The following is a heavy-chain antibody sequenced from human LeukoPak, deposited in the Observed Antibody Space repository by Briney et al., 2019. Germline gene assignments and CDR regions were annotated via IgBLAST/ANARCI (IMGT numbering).Heavy chain of an antibody. D-gene: IGHD5-18*01. J-gene: IGHJ4*02. Sequence: ASETLSLTCTVSGGSISSYYWSWIRQPPGKGLEWIGSIYYSGSTYYNPSLKSRVTISVDTSKNQFSLKLSSVTAADTAVYYCARHVRPWIQLVIDYWGQGTPVTVSS. CDR3: ARHVRPWIQLVIDY. CDR2: IYYSGST. CDR1: GGSISSYY. V-gene: IGHV4-59*05.